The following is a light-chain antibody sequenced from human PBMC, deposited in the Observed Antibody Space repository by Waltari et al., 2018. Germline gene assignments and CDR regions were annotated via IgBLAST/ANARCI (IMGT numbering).Light chain of an antibody. CDR3: LQHDDFPLT. Sequence: TTLTQSPAFVSATPGDTVTIFGKASRDIDDDMNWFQQRAGESPLFIIQEASTLVRGVSRRFSGSGYGTDFTLTITNIGSEDAAYYFCLQHDDFPLTFGGGTKVEI. V-gene: IGKV5-2*01. CDR1: RDIDDD. CDR2: EAS. J-gene: IGKJ4*01.